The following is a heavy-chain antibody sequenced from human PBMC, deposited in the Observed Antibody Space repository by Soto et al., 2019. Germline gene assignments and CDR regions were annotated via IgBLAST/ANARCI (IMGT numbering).Heavy chain of an antibody. CDR2: FDHDEAET. J-gene: IGHJ5*02. CDR3: TTYPGDYNFDH. D-gene: IGHD4-17*01. CDR1: GYTLNEVA. V-gene: IGHV1-24*01. Sequence: QVQLVQSGAEVKKPGASVKVSCKVSGYTLNEVAMHWVRQAPGKGLEWLGGFDHDEAETIYAQHFQGRVTMTEDTSTDTVYMELSSLRSEDTALYFCTTYPGDYNFDHWGQGNLVTVSS.